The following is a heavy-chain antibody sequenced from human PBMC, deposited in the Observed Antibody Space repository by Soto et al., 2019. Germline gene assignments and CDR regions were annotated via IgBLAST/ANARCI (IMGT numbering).Heavy chain of an antibody. CDR2: INHSGST. J-gene: IGHJ4*02. CDR3: ARGLYDILTGYPEALFDY. V-gene: IGHV4-34*01. CDR1: GGSFSGYY. D-gene: IGHD3-9*01. Sequence: SETLSLTCAVYGGSFSGYYWSWIRQPPGKGLEWIGEINHSGSTNYNPSLKSRVTISVDTSKNQFSLKLSSVTAADTAVYYCARGLYDILTGYPEALFDYWGQGTLVTVSS.